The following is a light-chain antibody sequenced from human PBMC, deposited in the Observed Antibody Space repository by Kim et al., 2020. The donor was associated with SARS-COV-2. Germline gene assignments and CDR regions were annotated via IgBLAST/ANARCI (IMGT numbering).Light chain of an antibody. V-gene: IGLV2-8*01. CDR3: SSYGGSNNFV. CDR2: EVT. CDR1: SSDVGGYSS. J-gene: IGLJ1*01. Sequence: QSALTQPPSASGSPGQSVTISRTGTSSDVGGYSSVSWYQQHPGKAPKLMIYEVTKRPSGVPDRFSGSKSGNTASLTVSGLRADDEADYYCSSYGGSNNFVFGTGTKVTVL.